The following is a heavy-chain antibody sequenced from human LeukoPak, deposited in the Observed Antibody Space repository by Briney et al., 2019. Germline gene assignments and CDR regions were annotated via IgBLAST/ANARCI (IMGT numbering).Heavy chain of an antibody. CDR3: AKGYYYDSSGYYHDAFDI. D-gene: IGHD3-22*01. Sequence: SLRLSCAASGFTFDDYAMHCVRQAPGKGLEWVSGISWNSGSIGYADSVKGRFTISRDNAKDSLYLQMNSLRAEDMALYYCAKGYYYDSSGYYHDAFDIWGQGTMVTVSS. J-gene: IGHJ3*02. V-gene: IGHV3-9*03. CDR2: ISWNSGSI. CDR1: GFTFDDYA.